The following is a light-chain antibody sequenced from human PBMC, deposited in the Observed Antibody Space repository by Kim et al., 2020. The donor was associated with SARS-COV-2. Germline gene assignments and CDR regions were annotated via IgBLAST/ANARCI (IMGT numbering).Light chain of an antibody. J-gene: IGLJ7*01. V-gene: IGLV2-23*02. CDR3: SSYTNSYTAV. Sequence: GQSITISCTGTSSDVGSFNLVSWYQQHPGKAPKLMIYEVSKRPSGVSDRFSGSKSGNTASLTISGLQTEDEADYYCSSYTNSYTAVFGGGTQLIVL. CDR1: SSDVGSFNL. CDR2: EVS.